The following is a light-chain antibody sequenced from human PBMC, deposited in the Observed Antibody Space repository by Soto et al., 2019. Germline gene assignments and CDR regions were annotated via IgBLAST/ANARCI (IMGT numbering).Light chain of an antibody. J-gene: IGKJ4*01. Sequence: DIQMTQSPSSVSASVGDRVTITCRASQGISSWLAWYQQKPGTAPTLLISAASTLQSGAPSRFSGSGSGTDFTLTISNLQPEDFAIYYCPHDNSFPHTFGGGTKVEIK. CDR3: PHDNSFPHT. CDR2: AAS. CDR1: QGISSW. V-gene: IGKV1-12*01.